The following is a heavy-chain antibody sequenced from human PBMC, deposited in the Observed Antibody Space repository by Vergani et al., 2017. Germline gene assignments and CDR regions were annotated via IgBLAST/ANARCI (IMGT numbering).Heavy chain of an antibody. D-gene: IGHD4-23*01. Sequence: QVQLQQWGAGLLKPSETLSLTCAVYGGSFSGYYWSWIRQPPGKGLEWIGYIYYSGSTYYNPSLKSRVTISVDTSKNQFSLKLSAVTAADTAVYYCARAGAYGGNSGGDFDYWGQGTLVTVSS. CDR1: GGSFSGYY. V-gene: IGHV4-34*01. J-gene: IGHJ4*02. CDR2: IYYSGST. CDR3: ARAGAYGGNSGGDFDY.